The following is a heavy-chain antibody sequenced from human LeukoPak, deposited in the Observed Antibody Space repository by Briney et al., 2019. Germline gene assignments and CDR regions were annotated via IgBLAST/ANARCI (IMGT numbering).Heavy chain of an antibody. V-gene: IGHV4-38-2*02. J-gene: IGHJ4*02. CDR3: ATPGAPWDY. CDR2: IYYSGST. Sequence: SETLSLTCTVSGYSISSGYYWGWIRQPPGKGLEWIGSIYYSGSTYYNPSLKSRVTISVDTSKNQFSLKLSSVTAADTAVYYCATPGAPWDYWGQGTLVTVSS. D-gene: IGHD1-14*01. CDR1: GYSISSGYY.